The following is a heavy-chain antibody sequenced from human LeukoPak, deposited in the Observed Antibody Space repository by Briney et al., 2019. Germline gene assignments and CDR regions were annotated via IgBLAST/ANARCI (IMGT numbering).Heavy chain of an antibody. V-gene: IGHV3-11*01. J-gene: IGHJ4*02. CDR2: ITNSGSNT. CDR1: GFSFSDYY. Sequence: GGSLRLSCAASGFSFSDYYMNWIRQAPGKGLEWISYITNSGSNTNYADSVRGRFTISRDNAKNSLYLQVNSLRAEDTAVYYCARDLIGYCSGGSCPGDYWGQGTLVTVSS. CDR3: ARDLIGYCSGGSCPGDY. D-gene: IGHD2-15*01.